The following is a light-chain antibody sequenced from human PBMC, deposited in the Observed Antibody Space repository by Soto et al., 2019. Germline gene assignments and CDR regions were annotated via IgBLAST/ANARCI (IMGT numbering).Light chain of an antibody. CDR1: SSDVGRYDY. CDR3: SSYGGNSNYV. CDR2: DVT. J-gene: IGLJ1*01. Sequence: QSALTQPRSVSGSPGQSVTISCTGTSSDVGRYDYVSWYQQYPGEAPKLIIYDVTERPSGVPDRFSGSKSGNTASLTISGLRAEDEADYYCSSYGGNSNYVFGTGTKVTVL. V-gene: IGLV2-11*01.